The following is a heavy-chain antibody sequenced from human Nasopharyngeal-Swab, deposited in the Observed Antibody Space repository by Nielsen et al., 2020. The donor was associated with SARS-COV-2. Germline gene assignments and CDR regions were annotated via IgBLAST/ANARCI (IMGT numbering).Heavy chain of an antibody. Sequence: SETLSLTCTVSGGSISSYYWSWIRQHPGKGLEWIGYIYYSGSTNYNPSLKSRVTISVDTSKNQFSLKLSSVTAADTAVYYCARATIFGVVTFDYWGQGTLVTVSS. V-gene: IGHV4-59*01. D-gene: IGHD3-3*01. CDR3: ARATIFGVVTFDY. CDR2: IYYSGST. CDR1: GGSISSYY. J-gene: IGHJ4*02.